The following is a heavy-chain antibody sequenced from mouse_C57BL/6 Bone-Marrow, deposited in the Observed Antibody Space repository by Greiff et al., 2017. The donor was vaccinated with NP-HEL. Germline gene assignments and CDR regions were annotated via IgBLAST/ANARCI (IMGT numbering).Heavy chain of an antibody. CDR1: GYTFTDHT. Sequence: VKLVESDAESVKPGASVKISCKVSGYTFTDHTIHWMKQRPEQGLEWIGYIYPRDGSTKYNEKFKGKATLTADKSSSTAYMQLNSLTSEDSAVYFCARAERLLPWFAYWGQGTLVTVSA. CDR2: IYPRDGST. CDR3: ARAERLLPWFAY. J-gene: IGHJ3*01. D-gene: IGHD1-1*01. V-gene: IGHV1-78*01.